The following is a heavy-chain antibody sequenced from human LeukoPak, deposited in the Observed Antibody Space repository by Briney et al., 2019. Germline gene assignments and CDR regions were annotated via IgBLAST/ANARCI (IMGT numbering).Heavy chain of an antibody. Sequence: GGSLRLSCTASGFSFGDYAMSWFRQAPGKGLEWVGFIRSEDYGGTTEYAASMKGRFTISRDDSKSIAYLQMNSLKAEDTAVYYCTRALRYFDWLLLFDYWGQGTLVTVSS. CDR1: GFSFGDYA. D-gene: IGHD3-9*01. CDR3: TRALRYFDWLLLFDY. V-gene: IGHV3-49*03. J-gene: IGHJ4*02. CDR2: IRSEDYGGTT.